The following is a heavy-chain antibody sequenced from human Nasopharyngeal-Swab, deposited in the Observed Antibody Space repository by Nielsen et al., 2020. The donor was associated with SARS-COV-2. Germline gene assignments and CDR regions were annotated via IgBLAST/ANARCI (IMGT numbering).Heavy chain of an antibody. CDR3: AKEGEPRRSYYTFEH. V-gene: IGHV1-18*01. CDR2: ISPYYCYT. J-gene: IGHJ4*02. CDR1: GYTFNTYG. D-gene: IGHD3-10*01. Sequence: ASVKVSCKPSGYTFNTYGLSWVRQSPGQGLEWMGWISPYYCYTKYAQKVQGRVTLTTDTSTSTAYMELRSLRSDDTAIYYCAKEGEPRRSYYTFEHWGQGTLVTVSS.